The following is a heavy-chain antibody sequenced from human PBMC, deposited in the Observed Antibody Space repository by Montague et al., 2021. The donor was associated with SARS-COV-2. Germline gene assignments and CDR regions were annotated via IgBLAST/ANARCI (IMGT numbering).Heavy chain of an antibody. Sequence: SVRLSCAASGFTFRNYAMTWVRQAPGKGLEWVSTISGNGDPDTTXYADSVKGRFTISRDISKNTLYLQMNSLRAEDTAVYYCAKLSGGSYLHYFEYWGQGTLVTVSS. CDR3: AKLSGGSYLHYFEY. V-gene: IGHV3-23*01. D-gene: IGHD1-26*01. CDR2: ISGNGDPDTT. CDR1: GFTFRNYA. J-gene: IGHJ4*02.